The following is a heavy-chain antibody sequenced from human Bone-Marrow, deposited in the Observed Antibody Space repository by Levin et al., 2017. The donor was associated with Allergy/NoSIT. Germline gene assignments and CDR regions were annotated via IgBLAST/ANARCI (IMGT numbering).Heavy chain of an antibody. D-gene: IGHD3-16*01. Sequence: VASVKVSCAASGFTFSNCQMHWVRQAPGKGLVWVSRINSAGSSTSYADSVKGRFTISRDNAKNTLYLQMNSLRAEDTAVYYCATDHHYGYWGQGSLVTVSS. CDR2: INSAGSST. V-gene: IGHV3-74*01. J-gene: IGHJ4*02. CDR1: GFTFSNCQ. CDR3: ATDHHYGY.